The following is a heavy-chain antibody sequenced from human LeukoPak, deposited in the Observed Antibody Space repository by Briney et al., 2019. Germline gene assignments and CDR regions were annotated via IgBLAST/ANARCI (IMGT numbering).Heavy chain of an antibody. V-gene: IGHV4-34*01. J-gene: IGHJ6*03. CDR2: INHSGST. D-gene: IGHD3-3*01. CDR1: GGSFSGYY. CDR3: ARGYDFWSGSFYYYYYMDV. Sequence: PSETLSLTCAVYGGSFSGYYWSWIRQPPGKGLEWIGEINHSGSTNYNPSLKSRVTRSVDTSKNQFSLKLSSVTAADTAVYYCARGYDFWSGSFYYYYYMDVWGKGTTVTVSS.